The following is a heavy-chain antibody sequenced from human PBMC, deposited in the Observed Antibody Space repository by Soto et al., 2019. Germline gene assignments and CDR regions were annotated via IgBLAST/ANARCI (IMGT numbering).Heavy chain of an antibody. CDR3: ARSSGGSSWYPPDS. CDR1: GFTFSSYG. D-gene: IGHD6-13*01. Sequence: QVQLVESGGGVVQPGRSLRLSCAASGFTFSSYGMQWVRQSPGEGPEWVAIVANDGSNQYYAESVKGRFTISRDNSKTTVFLEMDSLRPEDTAVYYCARSSGGSSWYPPDSWGQGTLVTVSS. CDR2: VANDGSNQ. J-gene: IGHJ4*02. V-gene: IGHV3-30*03.